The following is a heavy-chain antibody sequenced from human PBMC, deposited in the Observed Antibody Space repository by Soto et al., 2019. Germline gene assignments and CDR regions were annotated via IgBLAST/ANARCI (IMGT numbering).Heavy chain of an antibody. CDR3: ARIDAPDILTGFDY. D-gene: IGHD3-9*01. CDR2: ISYDGSNK. J-gene: IGHJ4*02. Sequence: TGGSLRLSSAASGFTFSSYAMHWVRQAPGKGLEWVAVISYDGSNKYYADSVKGRFTISRDNSKNTLYLQMNSLRAEDTAVYYCARIDAPDILTGFDYWGQGTLVTVSS. CDR1: GFTFSSYA. V-gene: IGHV3-30-3*01.